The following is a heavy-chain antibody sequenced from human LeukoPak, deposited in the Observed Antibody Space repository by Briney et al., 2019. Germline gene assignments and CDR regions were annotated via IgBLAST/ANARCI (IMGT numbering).Heavy chain of an antibody. CDR3: ATTKVRGSSWYPYYFDY. D-gene: IGHD6-13*01. V-gene: IGHV1-24*01. CDR2: FDPEDGET. Sequence: ASVKVSCKVSGYTLTELSMHWVRQAPGKGLEWMGGFDPEDGETIYAQKFQGRVTMTEDTSTDTAYMELSSLRSEDTAVYYCATTKVRGSSWYPYYFDYWGQETLVTVSS. CDR1: GYTLTELS. J-gene: IGHJ4*02.